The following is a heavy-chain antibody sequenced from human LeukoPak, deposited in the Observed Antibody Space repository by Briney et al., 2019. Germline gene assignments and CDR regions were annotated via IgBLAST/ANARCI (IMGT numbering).Heavy chain of an antibody. CDR3: AKAGEARKYYSDY. Sequence: PGGSLRLSCAASGFTFSSYAMSWVRQAPGKGLEWVSAISDSGGSTYYADSVKGRFTISRDNSKNTLYLQMNSLRAEDTAVYYCAKAGEARKYYSDYWGQGTLVTVSS. CDR2: ISDSGGST. CDR1: GFTFSSYA. D-gene: IGHD2-21*01. J-gene: IGHJ4*02. V-gene: IGHV3-23*01.